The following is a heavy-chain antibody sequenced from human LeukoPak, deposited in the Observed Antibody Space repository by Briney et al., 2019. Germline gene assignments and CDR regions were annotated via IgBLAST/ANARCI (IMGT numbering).Heavy chain of an antibody. Sequence: PGGSLRLSCAASGFTFSSYAMSWVRQAPGKGLEWVSAIGGSGGSTYYADSVKGRFTISRDNSKNTLYLQMNNLRAEDTAVYYCAKDRDSYGYVTSFDYWGQGTLVTVSS. CDR3: AKDRDSYGYVTSFDY. V-gene: IGHV3-23*01. D-gene: IGHD5-18*01. CDR2: IGGSGGST. CDR1: GFTFSSYA. J-gene: IGHJ4*02.